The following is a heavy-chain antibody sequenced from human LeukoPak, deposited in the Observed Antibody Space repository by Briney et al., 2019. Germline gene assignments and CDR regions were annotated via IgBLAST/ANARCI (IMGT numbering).Heavy chain of an antibody. D-gene: IGHD2-2*01. CDR2: ISSSSSYI. V-gene: IGHV3-21*01. CDR3: ARGNVVPAAYDY. Sequence: GGSLRLSCAASGFTFSSYSMNWVRQAPGKGLEWVSFISSSSSYIYYADSVKGRFTISRDNAKNSLYLQMNSLRAEDTAVYYCARGNVVPAAYDYWGQGTLVTVSS. J-gene: IGHJ4*02. CDR1: GFTFSSYS.